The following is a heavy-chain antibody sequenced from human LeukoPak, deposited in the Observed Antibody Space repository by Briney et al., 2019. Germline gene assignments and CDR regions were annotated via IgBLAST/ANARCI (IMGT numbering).Heavy chain of an antibody. J-gene: IGHJ4*02. Sequence: ASVKVSCKASGYTVTSYGISWVRQAPGQGHEWMGWISAYNGNTNYAQKLQGRVTMTTDTSTSTAYMELRSLRSDDTAVYYCARVTGKLPGGYEFDYRGQGTLVTVSS. CDR3: ARVTGKLPGGYEFDY. V-gene: IGHV1-18*01. CDR2: ISAYNGNT. CDR1: GYTVTSYG. D-gene: IGHD5-12*01.